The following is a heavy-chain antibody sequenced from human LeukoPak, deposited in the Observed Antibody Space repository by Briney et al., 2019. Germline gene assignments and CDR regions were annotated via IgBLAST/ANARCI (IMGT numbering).Heavy chain of an antibody. D-gene: IGHD3-9*01. J-gene: IGHJ4*02. CDR2: VSGSGDDT. CDR1: GFNFGTFSTYA. CDR3: ARVNPWRDWDLLPDY. Sequence: GGSLRLSCAASGFNFGTFSTYAMSWVRQAPGRGLELVSSVSGSGDDTYYADSVKGRFTISRDKSKDTLYLQLNSLRADDTAAYYCARVNPWRDWDLLPDYWGQGTLVTVSS. V-gene: IGHV3-23*01.